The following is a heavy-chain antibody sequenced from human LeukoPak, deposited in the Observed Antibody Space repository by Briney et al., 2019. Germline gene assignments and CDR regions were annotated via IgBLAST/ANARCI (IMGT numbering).Heavy chain of an antibody. CDR3: ARGYDTSGYYSINDY. Sequence: GGSLRLSCAASGFTFSTCWMSWVRQAPGKGLEWVANIKQDGSEKYYVDSVKGRFTISRDNAKNSLYLQMNSLRAEDTAMYYCARGYDTSGYYSINDYWGQGTLVTVSS. CDR1: GFTFSTCW. J-gene: IGHJ4*02. V-gene: IGHV3-7*01. D-gene: IGHD3-22*01. CDR2: IKQDGSEK.